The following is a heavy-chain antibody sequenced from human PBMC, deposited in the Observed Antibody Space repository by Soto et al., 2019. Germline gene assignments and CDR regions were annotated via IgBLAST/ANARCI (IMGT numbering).Heavy chain of an antibody. D-gene: IGHD2-15*01. J-gene: IGHJ4*02. V-gene: IGHV3-15*01. CDR1: GFIFSDAW. CDR3: TTRLL. Sequence: EVQLVGSGGGLVKPGGSLRLSCAASGFIFSDAWVNWVRQAPGKGLEWVGGIKSKTDGGTTDYAAPVKDRFTISRDDSKTTLYLQMSNLKIEDTAVYFWTTRLLWGQGTLVTVSS. CDR2: IKSKTDGGTT.